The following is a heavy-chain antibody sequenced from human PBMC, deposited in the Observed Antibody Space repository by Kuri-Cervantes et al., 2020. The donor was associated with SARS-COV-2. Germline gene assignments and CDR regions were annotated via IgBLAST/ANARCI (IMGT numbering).Heavy chain of an antibody. CDR3: ARVRGVVPAAMADY. CDR2: IYYSGST. V-gene: IGHV4-59*01. D-gene: IGHD2-2*01. CDR1: GGSISSYY. Sequence: GSLRLSCTVSGGSISSYYWSWIRQPPGKGLEWIGYIYYSGSTNYNPSLKSRVTISVDTSKNQFSLKLSSVTAADTAMYYCARVRGVVPAAMADYWGQGTLVTVSS. J-gene: IGHJ4*02.